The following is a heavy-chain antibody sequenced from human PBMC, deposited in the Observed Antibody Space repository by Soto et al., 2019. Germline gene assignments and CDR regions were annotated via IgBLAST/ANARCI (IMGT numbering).Heavy chain of an antibody. CDR3: AKKVNSGPGSQYFVY. V-gene: IGHV3-23*01. D-gene: IGHD3-10*01. J-gene: IGHJ4*02. CDR2: FRTSGDGGTT. Sequence: EVQLLESGGGLGQPGGSLRLSCAASGFTFSSYSMSWVRQAPGKGLEWVSGFRTSGDGGTTYYADSVKGRFTISRDNSKNMLFLQMNSLRAEDTAIYYCAKKVNSGPGSQYFVYWGQGTLVTVSS. CDR1: GFTFSSYS.